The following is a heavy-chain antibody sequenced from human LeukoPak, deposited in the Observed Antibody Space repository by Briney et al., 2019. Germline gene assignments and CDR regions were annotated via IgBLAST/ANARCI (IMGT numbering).Heavy chain of an antibody. CDR2: ISAYNGNT. V-gene: IGHV1-18*01. Sequence: ASVKVSCKASGYTFTSYGISWVRQAPGQGLEWMGWISAYNGNTNYAQKLQGRVTMTTDTSTSTAYMELRSLRSDGTAVYYCARGYCSGGTCYLVENWLDPWGQGTLVTVSS. D-gene: IGHD2-15*01. J-gene: IGHJ5*02. CDR3: ARGYCSGGTCYLVENWLDP. CDR1: GYTFTSYG.